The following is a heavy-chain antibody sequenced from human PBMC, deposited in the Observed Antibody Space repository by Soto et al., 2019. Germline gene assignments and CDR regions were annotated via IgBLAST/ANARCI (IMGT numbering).Heavy chain of an antibody. D-gene: IGHD5-12*01. V-gene: IGHV3-23*01. CDR3: AKGHYSGYDWGYFDP. Sequence: GGSLRLSCAASGFTFSSYAMSWVRQAPGKGLEWVSAISGSGGSTYYADSVKGRFTISRDNSKNTLYLQMNSLRAEDTAVYYCAKGHYSGYDWGYFDPWGQGTLVTVSS. CDR2: ISGSGGST. CDR1: GFTFSSYA. J-gene: IGHJ4*02.